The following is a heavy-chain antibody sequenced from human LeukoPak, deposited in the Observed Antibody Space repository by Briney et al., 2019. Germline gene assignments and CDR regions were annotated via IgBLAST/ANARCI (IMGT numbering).Heavy chain of an antibody. D-gene: IGHD3-22*01. J-gene: IGHJ3*02. CDR3: ARDSSGYYDRAFDI. CDR2: IYYSGST. V-gene: IGHV4-59*01. CDR1: GGSISSCY. Sequence: SETLSLTCTVSGGSISSCYWSWIRQPPGKGLEWIGYIYYSGSTNYNPSLKSRVTISVDTSKNQFSLKLSSVTAADTAVYYCARDSSGYYDRAFDIWGQGTMVTVSS.